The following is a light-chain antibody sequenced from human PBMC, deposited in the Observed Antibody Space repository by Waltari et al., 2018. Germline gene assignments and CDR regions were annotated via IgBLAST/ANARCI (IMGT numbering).Light chain of an antibody. CDR3: QQYNNWPPIT. Sequence: EIVMTQSPATLSVSPGERATLSCMASQSVSSNLAWYQQKPGQAPRLLIYGASTRATGIPARFSGSGSGTEFTLTISSMQSEDCAVDYCQQYNNWPPITCGQGTRLEIK. V-gene: IGKV3-15*01. CDR1: QSVSSN. J-gene: IGKJ5*01. CDR2: GAS.